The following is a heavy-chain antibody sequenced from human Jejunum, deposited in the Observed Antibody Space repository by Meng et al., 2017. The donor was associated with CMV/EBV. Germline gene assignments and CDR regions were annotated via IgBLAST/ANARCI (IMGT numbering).Heavy chain of an antibody. J-gene: IGHJ4*02. Sequence: QVQLVESGXGVVQPGRSLRLSCAASGFTFSHFAIHWVRQAPGKGLEWVAVISHDGNNNYHADSVKGRFTISRDNSKNTLYPQMNSLRVEDTAVYYCARDRSATIGYCGGDCRHDYWGQGTLVTVSS. CDR1: GFTFSHFA. V-gene: IGHV3-30-3*01. D-gene: IGHD2-21*02. CDR2: ISHDGNNN. CDR3: ARDRSATIGYCGGDCRHDY.